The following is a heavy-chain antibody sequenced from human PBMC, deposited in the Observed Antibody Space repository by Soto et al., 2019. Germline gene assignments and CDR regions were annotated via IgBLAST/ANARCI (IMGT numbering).Heavy chain of an antibody. CDR3: ARARMFSGAHHDY. Sequence: QVHLVQSGAVVENPGASVKVSCKASGYTFTNFGINWVRQAPGQGLEWMGWITPYTGNANYPQKHQDRLTITTDTATNTAYLELRSLRSDDTAGYFCARARMFSGAHHDYWGQGTRVTVSS. CDR1: GYTFTNFG. V-gene: IGHV1-18*04. D-gene: IGHD1-26*01. CDR2: ITPYTGNA. J-gene: IGHJ4*02.